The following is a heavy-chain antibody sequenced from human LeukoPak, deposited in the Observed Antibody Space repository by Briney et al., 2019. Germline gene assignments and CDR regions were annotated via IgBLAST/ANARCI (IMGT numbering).Heavy chain of an antibody. Sequence: GASVKVSCKASGYTFTSYYMHWVRQAPGQGLEWMGWINPNSGGTYYTQKFQGRVTMTRDTSISTAYMELSSLRSDDTAVYYCGRGGYSGTEKPNDYWGQGTLVTVSS. CDR1: GYTFTSYY. CDR2: INPNSGGT. CDR3: GRGGYSGTEKPNDY. D-gene: IGHD1-26*01. J-gene: IGHJ4*02. V-gene: IGHV1-2*02.